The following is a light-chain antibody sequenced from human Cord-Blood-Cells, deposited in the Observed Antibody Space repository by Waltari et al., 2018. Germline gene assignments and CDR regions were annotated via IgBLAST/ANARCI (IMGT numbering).Light chain of an antibody. CDR3: CSYAGSSTWV. J-gene: IGLJ3*02. CDR1: SSDVGSYNL. CDR2: EGS. Sequence: QSALTQPASVSGSPGQSITISCTGTSSDVGSYNLVSWYPQHPGKAPKLMIYEGSKRPSGVSNRCSGYKSGNTASLTISGLQAEDEADYYCCSYAGSSTWVFGGGTKLTVL. V-gene: IGLV2-23*01.